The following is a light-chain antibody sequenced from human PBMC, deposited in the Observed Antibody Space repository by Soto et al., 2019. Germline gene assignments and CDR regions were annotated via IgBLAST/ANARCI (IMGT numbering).Light chain of an antibody. J-gene: IGKJ1*01. CDR3: QQYYSYSRT. V-gene: IGKV1-5*01. CDR2: DAS. Sequence: DIRMNKSPSTQSASVDDRVTITCRASQSISSWLAWYQQKPGKAPKLLMYDASSLDSGVPSRFSGSGSGTEFTLTISSLQSEDFAIYYRQQYYSYSRTFGQGTKVDIK. CDR1: QSISSW.